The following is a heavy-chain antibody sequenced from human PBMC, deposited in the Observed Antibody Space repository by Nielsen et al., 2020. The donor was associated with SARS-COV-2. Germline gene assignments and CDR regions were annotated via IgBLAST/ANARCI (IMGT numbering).Heavy chain of an antibody. Sequence: SETLSLTCTVSGDSISGRSHYWAWIRQPPKKGLEGLEWIGSIYNSGITYYNPSLKSRVTVSMDKSKNQFSLRLTSVTAADTAVYFCARQSLKIAVPASITGWFNPWGHGTLVTVSS. CDR2: IYNSGIT. CDR3: ARQSLKIAVPASITGWFNP. J-gene: IGHJ5*02. V-gene: IGHV4-39*01. CDR1: GDSISGRSHY. D-gene: IGHD6-19*01.